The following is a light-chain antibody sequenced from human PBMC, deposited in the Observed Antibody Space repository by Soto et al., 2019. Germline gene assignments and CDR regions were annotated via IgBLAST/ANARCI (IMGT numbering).Light chain of an antibody. J-gene: IGLJ2*01. Sequence: SVLTQPPSASGTPGQRVTISCSGSSSNIGTNTVSWYQQLPGTAPKLLIYSNNQRPSVVPDRFSGSKSGNTASLTISGLQAEDEADYYCCSYAGRYTLVFGGGTQLTVL. V-gene: IGLV1-44*01. CDR2: SNN. CDR3: CSYAGRYTLV. CDR1: SSNIGTNT.